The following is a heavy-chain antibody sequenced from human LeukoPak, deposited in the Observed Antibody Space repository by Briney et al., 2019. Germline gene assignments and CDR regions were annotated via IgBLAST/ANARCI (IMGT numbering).Heavy chain of an antibody. CDR2: IYYSGST. V-gene: IGHV4-39*01. CDR1: GGSISRSRYY. CDR3: ASQGAGPMGPTAFDY. D-gene: IGHD5-18*01. J-gene: IGHJ4*02. Sequence: SETLSLTCTVSGGSISRSRYYWGWIRQPPGKGLEWIGSIYYSGSTYYNPSLKSRVTISVDTSKNQFSLKLSSVTAADTAVYYCASQGAGPMGPTAFDYWGQGTLVTVSS.